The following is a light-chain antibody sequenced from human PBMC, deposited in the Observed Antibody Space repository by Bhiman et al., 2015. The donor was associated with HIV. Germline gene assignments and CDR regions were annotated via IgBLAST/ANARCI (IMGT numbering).Light chain of an antibody. V-gene: IGLV1-40*01. CDR1: SSNIGAPYD. J-gene: IGLJ1*01. Sequence: QSVLTQPPSVSGAPGQRITVSCTGTSSNIGAPYDVNWYQQLTGKAPRLLIYGNTNRPSGVPDRFSGSKSGTSASLTISGLQAEDEADYYCCSYAGSSTVVFGTGTKVTVL. CDR3: CSYAGSSTVV. CDR2: GNT.